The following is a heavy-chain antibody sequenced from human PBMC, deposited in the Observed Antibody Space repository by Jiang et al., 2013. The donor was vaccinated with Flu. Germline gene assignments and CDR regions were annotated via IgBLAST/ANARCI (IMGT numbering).Heavy chain of an antibody. CDR3: ARASDYGEIDY. CDR2: IYYSGST. J-gene: IGHJ4*02. V-gene: IGHV4-59*01. D-gene: IGHD4-17*01. Sequence: GSGLVKPSETLSLTCTVSGGSISSYYWSWIRQPPGKGLEWIGYIYYSGSTNYNPSLKSRVTISVDTSKNQFSLKLSSVTAADTAVYYCARASDYGEIDYWGQGTLVTVSS. CDR1: GGSISSYY.